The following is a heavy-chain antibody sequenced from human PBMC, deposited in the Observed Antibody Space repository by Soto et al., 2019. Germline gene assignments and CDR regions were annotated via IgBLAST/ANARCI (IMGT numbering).Heavy chain of an antibody. D-gene: IGHD3-10*01. CDR1: GYTFTSHG. J-gene: IGHJ4*02. V-gene: IGHV1-18*01. CDR2: ISSLTGGT. CDR3: ARDISYGSGTSYGY. Sequence: QVQLVQSGAEVKKPGASVKVSCKASGYTFTSHGISWVRQAPGQGLEWMGWISSLTGGTNYAQNLQGRVTMTPDTSTSTAYMELRSLTSDDTAVYYCARDISYGSGTSYGYWGQGTLVTVSS.